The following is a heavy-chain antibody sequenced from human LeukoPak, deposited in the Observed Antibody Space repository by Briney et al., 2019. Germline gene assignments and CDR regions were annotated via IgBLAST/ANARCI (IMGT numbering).Heavy chain of an antibody. CDR3: ARDSGGPIDY. V-gene: IGHV3-20*04. Sequence: PGGSLRLSCAASGFTFDDYGMSWVRQAPGKGLEWVSGINWNGGSTGYADSVKGRFTISRDNSKNTLYLQMNSLRAEDTAVYYCARDSGGPIDYWGQGTLVTVSS. D-gene: IGHD2-15*01. J-gene: IGHJ4*02. CDR2: INWNGGST. CDR1: GFTFDDYG.